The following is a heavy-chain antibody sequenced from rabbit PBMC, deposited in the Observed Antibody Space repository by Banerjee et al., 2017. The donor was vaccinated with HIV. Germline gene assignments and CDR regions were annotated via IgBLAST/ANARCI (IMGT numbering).Heavy chain of an antibody. CDR1: GFSFSSGYD. CDR2: IYAGSSGST. CDR3: ARGSATMTMVIIGFYLSL. V-gene: IGHV1S40*01. Sequence: QSLEESGGDLVKPGASLTLTCTASGFSFSSGYDMCWVRQAPGKGLEWIACIYAGSSGSTYYASWAKGRFTISKTSSTTVTLQMTSLTAADTATYFCARGSATMTMVIIGFYLSLWGPGTLVTVS. D-gene: IGHD2-1*01. J-gene: IGHJ4*01.